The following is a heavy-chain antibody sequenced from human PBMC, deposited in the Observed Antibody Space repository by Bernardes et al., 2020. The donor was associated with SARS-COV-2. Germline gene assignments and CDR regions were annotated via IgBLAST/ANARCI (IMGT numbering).Heavy chain of an antibody. V-gene: IGHV3-23*01. J-gene: IGHJ3*02. D-gene: IGHD3-10*01. Sequence: GGSLRLSCTASAFTFTSHVMTWVRQAPEKGLEWVSGIRPGGGGTYNADSVKGRFTISRDGSKSTLYLQMNSLIAEDTAVYYCAKALYGSGNYYAFDIWGQGTMVTVSS. CDR3: AKALYGSGNYYAFDI. CDR2: IRPGGGGT. CDR1: AFTFTSHV.